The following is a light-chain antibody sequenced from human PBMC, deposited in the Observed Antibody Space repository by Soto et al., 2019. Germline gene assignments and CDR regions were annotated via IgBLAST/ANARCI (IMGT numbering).Light chain of an antibody. Sequence: DIQMTQSPSTLSASVGDTVTVTCRASQSVSGWLAWYQQKPGKAPKLLIYGASTLQSGVPSRFGGSGSGTDYTLTVSSLQPEDFATYYCQQLFMYPPTFGPGTKVDIK. J-gene: IGKJ3*01. CDR1: QSVSGW. CDR2: GAS. CDR3: QQLFMYPPT. V-gene: IGKV1-5*01.